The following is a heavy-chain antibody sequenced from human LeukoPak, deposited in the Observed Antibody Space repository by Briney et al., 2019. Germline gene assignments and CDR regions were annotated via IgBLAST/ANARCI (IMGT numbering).Heavy chain of an antibody. D-gene: IGHD3-9*01. V-gene: IGHV4-39*07. Sequence: SETLSLTCTVSGGSISSSSYYWGWIRQPPGKGLEWIGSIYYSGRTYYNSSLKSRVTISVDTSKNQFSLKVTSVTAADTAVYYCASAYYDILGGHFDYWGQGTLVTVSS. J-gene: IGHJ4*02. CDR2: IYYSGRT. CDR3: ASAYYDILGGHFDY. CDR1: GGSISSSSYY.